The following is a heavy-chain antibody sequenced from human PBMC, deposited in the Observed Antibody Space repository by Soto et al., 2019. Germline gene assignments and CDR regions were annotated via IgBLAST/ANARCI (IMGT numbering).Heavy chain of an antibody. Sequence: GGSLRLSCAASGFTFSSYAISWVRQAPGKGLEWVSAISGSGGSTYYADSVKGRFTISRDNSKDTLYLQMNSLRAEDTAVYYCAKGTTIFGVVKMGFDYWGQGTLVTVSS. D-gene: IGHD3-3*01. J-gene: IGHJ4*02. CDR2: ISGSGGST. CDR1: GFTFSSYA. CDR3: AKGTTIFGVVKMGFDY. V-gene: IGHV3-23*01.